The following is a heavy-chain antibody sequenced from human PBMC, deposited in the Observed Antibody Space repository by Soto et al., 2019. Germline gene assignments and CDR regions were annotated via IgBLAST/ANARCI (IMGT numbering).Heavy chain of an antibody. CDR2: IRSKANSYAT. CDR3: TRHDSNYDFWSGSPPRYGMDV. Sequence: EVQLVESGGGLVQPGGSLKLSCAASGFTFSGSAMHWVRQASGKGLEWVGRIRSKANSYATAYAESVKGRFTISRDDSTTTAYLQMNSLKTEDTAVYYCTRHDSNYDFWSGSPPRYGMDVWGQGTTVTVSS. D-gene: IGHD3-3*01. CDR1: GFTFSGSA. V-gene: IGHV3-73*01. J-gene: IGHJ6*02.